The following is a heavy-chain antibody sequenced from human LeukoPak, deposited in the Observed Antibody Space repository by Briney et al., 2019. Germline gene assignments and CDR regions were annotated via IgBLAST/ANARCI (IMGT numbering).Heavy chain of an antibody. Sequence: PGGSLRLSCAASTFTFGDYYMGWGRQAPGKGLEWVAYIEQLGNAKSYIDSVKGRFTISRDNAKSSLYLQMDSLRVEDTAVYYCSSWNFAFDIWGQGTMVTVSS. V-gene: IGHV3-7*01. CDR3: SSWNFAFDI. CDR1: TFTFGDYY. J-gene: IGHJ3*02. D-gene: IGHD1-7*01. CDR2: IEQLGNAK.